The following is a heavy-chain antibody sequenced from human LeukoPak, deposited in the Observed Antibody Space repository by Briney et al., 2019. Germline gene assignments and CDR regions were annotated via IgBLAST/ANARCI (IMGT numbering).Heavy chain of an antibody. CDR1: GGSISNYY. CDR2: VYSRGST. Sequence: RPSETLSLTCTVSGGSISNYYWSWVRQPAGKGLEWIGRVYSRGSTNYSPSLKGRVTMSVDTSKTQFSLNLRSVTAADTAVYYCARGRYCSADICSGGDAFDIWGQGTMVSVSS. V-gene: IGHV4-4*07. D-gene: IGHD2-15*01. CDR3: ARGRYCSADICSGGDAFDI. J-gene: IGHJ3*02.